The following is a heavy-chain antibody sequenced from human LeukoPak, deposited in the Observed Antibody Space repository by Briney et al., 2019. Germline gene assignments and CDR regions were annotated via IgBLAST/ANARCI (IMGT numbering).Heavy chain of an antibody. D-gene: IGHD2-2*01. J-gene: IGHJ6*02. CDR1: GYTFTRYD. Sequence: ASVKVSCKASGYTFTRYDINWVRQATGQGLEWVGWISAYNGNTNYAQKLQGRVTMTTDTSTSTAYMELRSLRSDDTAVYYCARDVVCTSCRRNYYYYGMDVWGQGTTVTVSS. CDR2: ISAYNGNT. V-gene: IGHV1-18*01. CDR3: ARDVVCTSCRRNYYYYGMDV.